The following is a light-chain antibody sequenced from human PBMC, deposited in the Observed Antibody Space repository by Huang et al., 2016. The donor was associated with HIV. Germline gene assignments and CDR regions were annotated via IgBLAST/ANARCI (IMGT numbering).Light chain of an antibody. J-gene: IGKJ4*01. CDR2: GAS. Sequence: EIVMTQSPATLSVSPGERVTLSCRASQGISDHLAWYQHKHAQAPRLIIYGASVRATGIPARCSGSGSGTDFTLTIVSLQSEDFATYSCQQYHDWPLTFGGGT. V-gene: IGKV3-15*01. CDR3: QQYHDWPLT. CDR1: QGISDH.